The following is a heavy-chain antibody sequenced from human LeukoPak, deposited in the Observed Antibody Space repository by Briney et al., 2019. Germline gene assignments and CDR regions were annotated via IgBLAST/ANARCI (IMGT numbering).Heavy chain of an antibody. Sequence: PGGSLRLSCAASGLTFTSQALGWVRQAPGKGLEWVSSFTGSAGNIHYADSVKGRFTLSRDTSKETMYLQMNSLRADDTAIYYCAAGGGNTFNPWGQGTLVTVSS. J-gene: IGHJ5*02. D-gene: IGHD1/OR15-1a*01. CDR1: GLTFTSQA. CDR3: AAGGGNTFNP. V-gene: IGHV3-23*01. CDR2: FTGSAGNI.